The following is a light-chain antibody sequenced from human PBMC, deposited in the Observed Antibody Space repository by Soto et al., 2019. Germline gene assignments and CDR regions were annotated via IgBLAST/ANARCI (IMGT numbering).Light chain of an antibody. CDR1: SSNIGSPP. J-gene: IGLJ1*01. Sequence: QSVLAQPPSASGTPGQRVFMPCFGSSSNIGSPPANWYPELSRTAPKLLLYGDNQRPSGVPDRFSGSKSGTSASLAISGLQSEDEAHYYCASWDNSLNGLYVFGTGTKVTVL. V-gene: IGLV1-44*01. CDR3: ASWDNSLNGLYV. CDR2: GDN.